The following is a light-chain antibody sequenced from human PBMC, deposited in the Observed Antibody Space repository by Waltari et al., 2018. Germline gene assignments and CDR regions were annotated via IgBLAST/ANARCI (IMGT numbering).Light chain of an antibody. V-gene: IGKV3-20*01. CDR1: RSVIKY. Sequence: VLTQSPGTLSLSPGERATLSCRAIRSVIKYLAWYQQTPGRAPRLLIYHASPRATGIPDRFSGSGSGTDFSLTISRLEPDDFAVYYCQKYDSLPATFGQGTRVEIK. J-gene: IGKJ1*01. CDR2: HAS. CDR3: QKYDSLPAT.